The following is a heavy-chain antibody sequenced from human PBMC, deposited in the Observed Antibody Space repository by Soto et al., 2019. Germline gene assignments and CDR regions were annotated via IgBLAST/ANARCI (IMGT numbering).Heavy chain of an antibody. CDR3: AASCVGCGGFNYYGMDV. CDR1: GDSISSGAYY. CDR2: IYYSGST. D-gene: IGHD2-21*01. J-gene: IGHJ6*02. Sequence: SETLSLTCTVSGDSISSGAYYWSWIRQHPGKGLEWIGYIYYSGSTYYNPSLKSRVTISIDTSKNQFSLKLSSVTAADTAVYYCAASCVGCGGFNYYGMDVWGQGTTVTVSS. V-gene: IGHV4-31*03.